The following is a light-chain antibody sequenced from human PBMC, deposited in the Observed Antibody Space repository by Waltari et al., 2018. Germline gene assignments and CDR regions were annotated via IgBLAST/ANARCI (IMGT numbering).Light chain of an antibody. CDR3: AAWDDSLNAYV. CDR1: SSNIGRTT. J-gene: IGLJ1*01. Sequence: QSVVTQPPSRSGAPGQRVTIFCSGGSSNIGRTTVNWYQHVTGTAPKLLIYSNDPRPSGVPDRFSGSKSGTSASLAIGGLRSEDEADYYCAAWDDSLNAYVFGSGTRAAVL. V-gene: IGLV1-44*01. CDR2: SND.